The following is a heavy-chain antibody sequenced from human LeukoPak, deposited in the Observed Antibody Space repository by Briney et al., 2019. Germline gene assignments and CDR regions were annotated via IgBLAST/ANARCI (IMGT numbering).Heavy chain of an antibody. Sequence: PSETLSLTCTVSGGSISSSYWSWIRQPPGQGLEWIGSIYYSGSTNYNPSLKSRLTISLDTSKNQFSLKLSSVTAADTAVYYCASSSNWDRYLDYWGQGTLVTVSS. CDR1: GGSISSSY. D-gene: IGHD6-13*01. CDR3: ASSSNWDRYLDY. J-gene: IGHJ4*02. V-gene: IGHV4-59*01. CDR2: IYYSGST.